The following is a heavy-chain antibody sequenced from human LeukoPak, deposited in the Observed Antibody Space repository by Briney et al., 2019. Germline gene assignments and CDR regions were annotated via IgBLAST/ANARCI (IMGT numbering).Heavy chain of an antibody. CDR2: ISYSGST. CDR1: GGSISSYY. V-gene: IGHV4-59*08. Sequence: SETLSLTCTVSGGSISSYYWSWIRQPPGKGLEWIGFISYSGSTNYNPSLKSRVTISVDTSKNQFSLKLSSVTAADTAVYYCARGIVGAHGYFDYWGQGTLVTVSS. CDR3: ARGIVGAHGYFDY. J-gene: IGHJ4*02. D-gene: IGHD1-26*01.